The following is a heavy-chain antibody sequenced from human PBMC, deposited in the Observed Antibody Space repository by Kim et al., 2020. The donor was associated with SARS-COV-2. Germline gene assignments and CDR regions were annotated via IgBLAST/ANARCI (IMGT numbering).Heavy chain of an antibody. J-gene: IGHJ4*01. D-gene: IGHD6-13*01. CDR1: GFTFSSYA. CDR3: AKAAAGISTFDA. CDR2: ISGSGTSR. Sequence: GGSLRLSCAGSGFTFSSYAMSWVRQAPRKGLEWVSAISGSGTSRYYADSVRGLFTISRDNSKNTLYLQMNSLRAEDTAIYYCAKAAAGISTFDAWGHGTL. V-gene: IGHV3-23*01.